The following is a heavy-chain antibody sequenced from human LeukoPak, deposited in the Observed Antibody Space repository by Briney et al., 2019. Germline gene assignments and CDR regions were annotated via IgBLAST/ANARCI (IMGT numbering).Heavy chain of an antibody. J-gene: IGHJ4*02. Sequence: PSETLSLTCTVSGGSISSYYWSWIRQPPGKGLEWIGYIYCSGSTNYNPSLKSRVTISVDTSKNQFSLKLSSVTAADTAVYYCASKYYGDYGWYFDYWGQGTLVTVSS. CDR1: GGSISSYY. CDR3: ASKYYGDYGWYFDY. V-gene: IGHV4-59*08. CDR2: IYCSGST. D-gene: IGHD4-17*01.